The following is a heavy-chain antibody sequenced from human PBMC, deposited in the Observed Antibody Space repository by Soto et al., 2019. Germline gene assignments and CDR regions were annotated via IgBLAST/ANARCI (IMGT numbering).Heavy chain of an antibody. CDR3: ARDPHEGVYDY. J-gene: IGHJ4*02. V-gene: IGHV1-2*02. D-gene: IGHD3-16*01. Sequence: ASVNVSCKSSGYTFTGYYFHWIRQAPGQGLQCMGWMRPDSGGANYAQKFQGGVSMTRDTSTSTFYMELSRLASDDTAVYYCARDPHEGVYDYCGQGTKVTFSS. CDR1: GYTFTGYY. CDR2: MRPDSGGA.